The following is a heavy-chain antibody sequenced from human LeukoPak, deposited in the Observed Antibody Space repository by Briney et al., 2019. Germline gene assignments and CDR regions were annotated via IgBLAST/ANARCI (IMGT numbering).Heavy chain of an antibody. Sequence: SETLSLTCTVSGGSISSYYWSWIRQPPGKGLEWIGYIYYSGSTNYNPSLKSRDTISVGTPKNQFSLKLSSVTAADTAVYYCARQLERRFDPWGQGTLVTVSS. J-gene: IGHJ5*02. V-gene: IGHV4-59*01. CDR1: GGSISSYY. CDR3: ARQLERRFDP. D-gene: IGHD1-1*01. CDR2: IYYSGST.